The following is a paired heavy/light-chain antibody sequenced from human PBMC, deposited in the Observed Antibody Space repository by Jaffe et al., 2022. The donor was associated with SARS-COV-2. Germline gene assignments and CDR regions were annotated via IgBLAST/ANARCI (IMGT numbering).Heavy chain of an antibody. V-gene: IGHV3-48*02. Sequence: EVQMLESGGGLVQPGGSLRLSCAASGFTFNTYIMNWVRQAPGKGLEWISYISSTSTTIYYADSVKGRFTISRDNAKNSLYLQMNNLRDGDTAVYYCARGYYYGMDVWGQGTTVTVSS. CDR3: ARGYYYGMDV. J-gene: IGHJ6*02. CDR1: GFTFNTYI. CDR2: ISSTSTTI.
Light chain of an antibody. CDR2: GAS. CDR3: QQYNNWPPWT. Sequence: EIVMTQSPATLSVSPGERATLSCRASQSVSSNLAWYQQKPGQAPRLLIYGASTRATGIPPRFSGSGSGTEFTLTISSLQSEDFAVYYCQQYNNWPPWTFGQGTKVEIK. V-gene: IGKV3-15*01. J-gene: IGKJ1*01. CDR1: QSVSSN.